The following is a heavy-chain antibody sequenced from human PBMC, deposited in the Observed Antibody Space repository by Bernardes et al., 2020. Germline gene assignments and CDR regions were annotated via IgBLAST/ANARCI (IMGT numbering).Heavy chain of an antibody. CDR3: ARVNTYAESGSIRAEYYFDY. CDR2: ISAYNGNT. D-gene: IGHD4-17*01. V-gene: IGHV1-18*01. CDR1: GYTFTSYG. J-gene: IGHJ4*02. Sequence: ASVKVSCKASGYTFTSYGISWVRQAPGQGLEWMGWISAYNGNTNYAQKLQGRVTMTTDTSTSTAYMELRSLRSDDTAVYYCARVNTYAESGSIRAEYYFDYWGQGTLVTVSS.